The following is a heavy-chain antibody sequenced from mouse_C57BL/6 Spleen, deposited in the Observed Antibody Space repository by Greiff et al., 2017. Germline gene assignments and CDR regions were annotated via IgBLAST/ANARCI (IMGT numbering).Heavy chain of an antibody. Sequence: QVQLQQSGPGLVAPSQSLSITCTVSGFSLTSYGVSWVRQPPGKGLEWLGVIRGDGSTNHHSALISRLSNSKDNSKIQVFIKLNCVQTDDTATYYCTKVGYSFDYWGQGTTLTVSS. CDR3: TKVGYSFDY. D-gene: IGHD2-2*01. CDR1: GFSLTSYG. V-gene: IGHV2-3*01. J-gene: IGHJ2*01. CDR2: IRGDGST.